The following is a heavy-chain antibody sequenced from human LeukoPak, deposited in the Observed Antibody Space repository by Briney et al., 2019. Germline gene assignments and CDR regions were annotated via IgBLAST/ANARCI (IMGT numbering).Heavy chain of an antibody. CDR1: GFTFSSYW. CDR3: ARDGYSSSRDY. Sequence: GGSLRLSCAASGFTFSSYWMIWVRQAPGKGLEWVANIRQDGSEKYYVASVRGRFTISRDNAKNSLYLQMNSLRAEDTAVYYCARDGYSSSRDYWGQGTLVTVSS. CDR2: IRQDGSEK. V-gene: IGHV3-7*01. J-gene: IGHJ4*02. D-gene: IGHD6-13*01.